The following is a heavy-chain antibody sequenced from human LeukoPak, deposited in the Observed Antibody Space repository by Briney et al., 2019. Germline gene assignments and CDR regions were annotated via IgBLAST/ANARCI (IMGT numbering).Heavy chain of an antibody. J-gene: IGHJ4*02. CDR1: GFTFSSYA. D-gene: IGHD3-22*01. CDR2: ISGSGGST. Sequence: GGSLRLSCAASGFTFSSYAMSWVRQAPGKGLEWVSAISGSGGSTYYADSVKGRFTISRDNAKNSLYLQMNSLRAEDTAVYYCARDYYDSSGYWYDYFDYWGQGTLVTVSS. V-gene: IGHV3-23*01. CDR3: ARDYYDSSGYWYDYFDY.